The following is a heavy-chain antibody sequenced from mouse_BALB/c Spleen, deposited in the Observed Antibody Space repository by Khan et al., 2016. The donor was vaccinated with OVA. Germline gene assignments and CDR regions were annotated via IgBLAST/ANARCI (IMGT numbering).Heavy chain of an antibody. Sequence: EVELVESGGGLVKPGGSLKLSCAASGFTFSSFTMSWVRQTPEKRLEWVASISSGGDNTYYPDSVKGRFTISRDNAKNNLYLQMSSLRSEDTAVYYCARSNYGPFAYWGQGTLVTVSA. CDR2: ISSGGDNT. V-gene: IGHV5-9*03. D-gene: IGHD1-1*02. CDR1: GFTFSSFT. CDR3: ARSNYGPFAY. J-gene: IGHJ3*01.